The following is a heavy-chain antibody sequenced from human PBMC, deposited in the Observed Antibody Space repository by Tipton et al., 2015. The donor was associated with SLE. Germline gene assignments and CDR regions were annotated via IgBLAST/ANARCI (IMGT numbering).Heavy chain of an antibody. CDR2: IYGGGGT. V-gene: IGHV4-59*08. CDR3: ARIDGAYDQFYLDY. D-gene: IGHD4-17*01. Sequence: TLSLTCTVSGASIGTYYWSWIRQPPGKGLEWIGYIYGGGGTHYNPSLMSRVTISVDTSKNQFSLRLTSVTAADTAVYYCARIDGAYDQFYLDYWGQGILVTVSS. CDR1: GASIGTYY. J-gene: IGHJ4*02.